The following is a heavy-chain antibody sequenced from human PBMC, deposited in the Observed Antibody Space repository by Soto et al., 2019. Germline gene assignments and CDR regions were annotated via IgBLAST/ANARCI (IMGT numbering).Heavy chain of an antibody. CDR1: GFTFSNAW. CDR3: TTDRGPSYYYYGMDV. CDR2: IKSKTDGGTT. Sequence: PGGSLRLSCSACGFTFSNAWMNGVRQAPGKGLEWVGRIKSKTDGGTTDYAAPVKGRFTISRDDSKNTLYLQMNSLKTEDTAVYYCTTDRGPSYYYYGMDVWGQGTTVTVSS. J-gene: IGHJ6*02. V-gene: IGHV3-15*07.